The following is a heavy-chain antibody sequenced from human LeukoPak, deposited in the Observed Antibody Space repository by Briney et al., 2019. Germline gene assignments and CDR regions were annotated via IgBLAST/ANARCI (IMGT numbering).Heavy chain of an antibody. Sequence: PSETLSLTCAVYGGSFSGYYWSWIRQPPGKGLEWIGETNHSGSTNYNPSLKSRVTISVDTSKNQFSLKLSSVTAADTAVYYCARDSITIFGVVRDVVPDYWGQGTLVTVSS. CDR2: TNHSGST. J-gene: IGHJ4*02. V-gene: IGHV4-34*01. D-gene: IGHD3-3*01. CDR3: ARDSITIFGVVRDVVPDY. CDR1: GGSFSGYY.